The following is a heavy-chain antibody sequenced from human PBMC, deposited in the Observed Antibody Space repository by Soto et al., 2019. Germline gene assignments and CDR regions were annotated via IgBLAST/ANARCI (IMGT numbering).Heavy chain of an antibody. CDR1: GYTFTSYG. CDR3: ARGRYYGSGSYYFGY. Sequence: ASVKVSCKASGYTFTSYGISWVRQAPGQGLEWMGWISAYNGNTNYAQKLQGRVTMTTDTSTSTAYMELRSLRSDDTAVYYCARGRYYGSGSYYFGYWGQAPLVTVSS. CDR2: ISAYNGNT. D-gene: IGHD3-10*01. V-gene: IGHV1-18*01. J-gene: IGHJ4*02.